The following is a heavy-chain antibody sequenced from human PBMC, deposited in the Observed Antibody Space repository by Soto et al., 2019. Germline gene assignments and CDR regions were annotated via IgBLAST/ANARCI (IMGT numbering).Heavy chain of an antibody. D-gene: IGHD3-3*01. Sequence: SVKFSCKASGGTFSSYAISWVRQAPGQGLEWMGGIIPIFGTANYAQKFQGRVTITADKSTSTAYMELSSLRSEDTAVYYCARGQLRFLEWLSPKWYYYGMDVWGQGTTVTISS. CDR2: IIPIFGTA. CDR3: ARGQLRFLEWLSPKWYYYGMDV. V-gene: IGHV1-69*06. CDR1: GGTFSSYA. J-gene: IGHJ6*02.